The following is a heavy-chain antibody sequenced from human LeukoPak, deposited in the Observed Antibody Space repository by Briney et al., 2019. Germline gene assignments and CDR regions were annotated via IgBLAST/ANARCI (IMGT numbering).Heavy chain of an antibody. D-gene: IGHD3-10*01. V-gene: IGHV4-59*01. J-gene: IGHJ4*02. Sequence: SETLSLTCTVSGGSISSYYWSWIRQPPGKGLEWIGYIYYSGSTNYNPSLKSRVSISVDTSKNQFSLNLSSVTAADTAVYYCARVGYYYGSGWGQGTLVTVSS. CDR2: IYYSGST. CDR1: GGSISSYY. CDR3: ARVGYYYGSG.